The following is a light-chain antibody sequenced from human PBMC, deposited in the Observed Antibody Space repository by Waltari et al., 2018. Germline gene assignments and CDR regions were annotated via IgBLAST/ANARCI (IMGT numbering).Light chain of an antibody. J-gene: IGKJ2*01. V-gene: IGKV1-5*03. CDR1: QNIDYS. CDR2: RAG. CDR3: QQYKNYPVT. Sequence: DIQMTQSPSTLSASVGDKVTITCRASQNIDYSLAWFQQSPGKPPRGLSYRAGRLESGVPLRFSGSGSGTEFTLTITNLQPDDFATYYCQQYKNYPVTFGQGTKLEIK.